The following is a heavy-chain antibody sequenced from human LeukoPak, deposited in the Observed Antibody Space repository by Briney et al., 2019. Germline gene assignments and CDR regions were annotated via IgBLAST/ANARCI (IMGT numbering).Heavy chain of an antibody. D-gene: IGHD5/OR15-5a*01. CDR2: ISSGKSVM. J-gene: IGHJ4*02. CDR3: AGGVYGYNAFDY. Sequence: GGSLRLSCAASGFTFSVYGMSWVRQAPGKGLEWVSHISSGKSVMNYADSVKGRFTISRDNDKNSVYLQMNSLRDEDTAVYYCAGGVYGYNAFDYWGQGTLVSVSS. CDR1: GFTFSVYG. V-gene: IGHV3-48*02.